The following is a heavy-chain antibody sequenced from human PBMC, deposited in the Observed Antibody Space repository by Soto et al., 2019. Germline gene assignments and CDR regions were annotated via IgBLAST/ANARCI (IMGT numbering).Heavy chain of an antibody. V-gene: IGHV3-30*18. CDR2: ISYDGSNK. Sequence: QVQLVESGGGVVQPGRSLRLSCAASGFTFSSYGMHWVRQAPGKGLEWVAVISYDGSNKYYADSVKGRFTISRDNSKNTLYLQMNSLRADDTAVYYCAKDAELGYCSGGSCYHDAFDIWGQGTMVTVSS. CDR1: GFTFSSYG. CDR3: AKDAELGYCSGGSCYHDAFDI. J-gene: IGHJ3*02. D-gene: IGHD2-15*01.